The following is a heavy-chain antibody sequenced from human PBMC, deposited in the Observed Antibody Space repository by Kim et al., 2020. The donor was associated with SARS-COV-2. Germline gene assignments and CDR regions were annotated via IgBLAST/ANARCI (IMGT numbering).Heavy chain of an antibody. J-gene: IGHJ6*02. Sequence: GGSLRLSCAASGFTFSSYGMHWVRQAPGKGLEWVAVIWYDGSNKYYADSVKGRFTISRDNSKNTLYLQMNSLRAEDTAVYYCAREGGSSSAPSGYYYGMEVWGQGTTVTVSS. D-gene: IGHD6-6*01. CDR3: AREGGSSSAPSGYYYGMEV. CDR1: GFTFSSYG. V-gene: IGHV3-33*01. CDR2: IWYDGSNK.